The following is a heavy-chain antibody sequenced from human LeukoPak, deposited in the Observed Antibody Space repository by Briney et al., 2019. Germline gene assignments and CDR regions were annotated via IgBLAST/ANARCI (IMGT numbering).Heavy chain of an antibody. D-gene: IGHD4-17*01. J-gene: IGHJ4*02. CDR1: GGTFSSYA. CDR2: IIPLFGTA. Sequence: SVKVSCKASGGTFSSYAISWVRQAPGQGLEWMGGIIPLFGTANYAQKFQGRVTITTDESTSKAYMELSSLRSEDTAVYYCARGPTEGTTVTGYDYWGQGTLVTVSS. V-gene: IGHV1-69*05. CDR3: ARGPTEGTTVTGYDY.